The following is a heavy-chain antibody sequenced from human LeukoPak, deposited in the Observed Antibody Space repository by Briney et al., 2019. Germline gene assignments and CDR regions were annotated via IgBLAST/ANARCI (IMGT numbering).Heavy chain of an antibody. V-gene: IGHV4-38-2*02. CDR1: GYSISSGYY. Sequence: PSETLSLTCTVSGYSISSGYYWGWFRQPPGKGLEWIGSIYHSGSTYYNSSLKSRVTISVDTSKNQFSLKLSSVTAADTAVYYCARLWSGYYSHDYWGQGTLVTVSS. CDR3: ARLWSGYYSHDY. J-gene: IGHJ4*02. D-gene: IGHD3-3*01. CDR2: IYHSGST.